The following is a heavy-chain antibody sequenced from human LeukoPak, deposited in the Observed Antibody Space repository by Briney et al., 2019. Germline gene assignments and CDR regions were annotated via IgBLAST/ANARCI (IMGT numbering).Heavy chain of an antibody. Sequence: TLSLTCTVSGGSISSGGYYWSWIRQHPGKGLEWIGYIYYSGSTYYNPSLKSRVTISVDTSKNQFSLKLSSVTAADTAVYYCARARLGYCSSTSCYAGDYFDYWXQGTLVTVSS. CDR1: GGSISSGGYY. CDR2: IYYSGST. D-gene: IGHD2-2*01. CDR3: ARARLGYCSSTSCYAGDYFDY. V-gene: IGHV4-31*03. J-gene: IGHJ4*02.